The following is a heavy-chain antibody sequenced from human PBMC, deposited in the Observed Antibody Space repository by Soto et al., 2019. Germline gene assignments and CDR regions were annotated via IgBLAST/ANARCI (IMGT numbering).Heavy chain of an antibody. CDR3: ARDLGDKSTSYERGY. Sequence: QVQLVESGGGVVQPGRSLGLSCAASGFTFSSYAMHWVRQAPGKGLEWVAVISYDGSNKYYADSVKGRFTISRDNSKNTLYLQMNSLRAEDTAVYYCARDLGDKSTSYERGYWGQGTLVTVSS. V-gene: IGHV3-30-3*01. CDR1: GFTFSSYA. J-gene: IGHJ4*02. CDR2: ISYDGSNK. D-gene: IGHD2-2*01.